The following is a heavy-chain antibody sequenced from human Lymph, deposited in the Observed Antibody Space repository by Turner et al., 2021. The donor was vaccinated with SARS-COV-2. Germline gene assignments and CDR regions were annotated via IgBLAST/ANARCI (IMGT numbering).Heavy chain of an antibody. D-gene: IGHD3-22*01. V-gene: IGHV3-33*01. Sequence: QVQLVESGGGVVQPGRSLSLSCAASGFTFSNYGIHWVRQAPGKGLEGVAVIWYDGSNKYYADSVKGRFTISRDNSKNTLYLKMNSLRAEDTAVYYCAREGYFYDTSRAFDIWGQGTMVTVSS. CDR2: IWYDGSNK. CDR1: GFTFSNYG. J-gene: IGHJ3*02. CDR3: AREGYFYDTSRAFDI.